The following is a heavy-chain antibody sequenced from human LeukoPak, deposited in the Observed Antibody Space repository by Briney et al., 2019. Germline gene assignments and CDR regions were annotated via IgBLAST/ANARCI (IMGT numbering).Heavy chain of an antibody. CDR2: IYYSGST. CDR1: GGSISSYY. D-gene: IGHD3-22*01. CDR3: ASQSGYYDHDAFDI. V-gene: IGHV4-59*01. Sequence: PSETLSLTCTVSGGSISSYYWSWIRQPPGKGLEWIGYIYYSGSTNYNPSLKSRVTISVDTSKNQFSLKLSSVIAADTAVYYCASQSGYYDHDAFDIWGQGTMVTVSS. J-gene: IGHJ3*02.